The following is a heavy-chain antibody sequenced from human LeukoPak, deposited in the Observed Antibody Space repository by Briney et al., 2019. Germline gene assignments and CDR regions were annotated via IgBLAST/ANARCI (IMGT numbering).Heavy chain of an antibody. J-gene: IGHJ4*02. CDR1: GYTFTSYG. D-gene: IGHD3-22*01. V-gene: IGHV1-2*02. CDR3: ARSHQTYYYDSSGYPDY. Sequence: GASVKVSCKASGYTFTSYGISWVRQAPGQGLEWMGWINPNSGGTNYAQKFQGRVTMTRDTSISTAYMELSRLRSDDTAVYYCARSHQTYYYDSSGYPDYWGQGTLVTVSS. CDR2: INPNSGGT.